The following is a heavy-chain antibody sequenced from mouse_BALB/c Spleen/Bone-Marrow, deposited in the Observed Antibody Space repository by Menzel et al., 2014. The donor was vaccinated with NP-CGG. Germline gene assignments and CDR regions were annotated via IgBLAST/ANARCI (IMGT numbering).Heavy chain of an antibody. V-gene: IGHV5-6-5*01. J-gene: IGHJ2*01. Sequence: EVKLVESGGGLVKPGGSLKLSCAASGFTFSTYAMSWVRQTPEKRLEWVASISNGGSTYYQDSVKGRFTISRDNARNILFLQMSSLRSEDTAMYYCARAPQLLYYFDYWGRGTTLTVSS. D-gene: IGHD4-1*02. CDR2: ISNGGST. CDR3: ARAPQLLYYFDY. CDR1: GFTFSTYA.